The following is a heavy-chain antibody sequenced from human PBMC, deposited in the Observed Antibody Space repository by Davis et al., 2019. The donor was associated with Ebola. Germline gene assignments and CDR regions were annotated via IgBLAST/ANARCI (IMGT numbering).Heavy chain of an antibody. CDR1: GFTFSSYA. CDR3: ARVSNKSGMDV. J-gene: IGHJ6*02. V-gene: IGHV3-21*04. CDR2: ISSSSSYI. Sequence: GGSLRLSCAASGFTFSSYAMSWVRQAPGKGLEWVSSISSSSSYIYYADSVKGRFTISRDNAKNSLYLQMNSLRAEDTAVYYCARVSNKSGMDVWGQGTTVTVSS. D-gene: IGHD1/OR15-1a*01.